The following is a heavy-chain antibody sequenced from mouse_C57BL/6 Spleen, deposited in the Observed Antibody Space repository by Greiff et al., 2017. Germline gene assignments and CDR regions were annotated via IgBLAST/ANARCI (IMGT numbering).Heavy chain of an antibody. J-gene: IGHJ4*01. Sequence: QVQLKQPGAELVRPGSSVKLSCKASGYTFTSYWMHWVKQRPIQGLEWIGNIDPSDSETHYNQKFKDKATLTVDKSSSTAYMQLSSLTSEDSAVHYCARSYYDYDDAMDYWGQGTSVTVSS. CDR1: GYTFTSYW. CDR2: IDPSDSET. D-gene: IGHD2-4*01. CDR3: ARSYYDYDDAMDY. V-gene: IGHV1-52*01.